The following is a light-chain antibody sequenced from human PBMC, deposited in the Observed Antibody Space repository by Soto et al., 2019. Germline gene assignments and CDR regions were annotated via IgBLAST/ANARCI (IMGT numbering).Light chain of an antibody. V-gene: IGKV3-15*01. J-gene: IGKJ5*01. CDR1: QSVRSN. Sequence: EIMMTQSPATLSVSPGERATLSCRASQSVRSNLPWYQQKPGQAPRLLIYGASTRATGIPARFSGSGSGTEFTLTISSLQSEDFAVYYCQQYNNWPSVTFGQGTRLEIK. CDR2: GAS. CDR3: QQYNNWPSVT.